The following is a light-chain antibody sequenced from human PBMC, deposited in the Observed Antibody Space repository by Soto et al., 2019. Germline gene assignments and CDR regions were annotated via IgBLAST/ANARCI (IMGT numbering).Light chain of an antibody. CDR2: WAS. CDR1: QSISNH. CDR3: QQYYITPLS. Sequence: DIQMTQSPSSLSASVEDRVIITFRASQSISNHLNWYQQKPGQPPKLLISWASARESGVPDRFSGSGSGTDFTLTISSLQADDVAVYYCQQYYITPLSFGGGTKVDIK. J-gene: IGKJ4*01. V-gene: IGKV4-1*01.